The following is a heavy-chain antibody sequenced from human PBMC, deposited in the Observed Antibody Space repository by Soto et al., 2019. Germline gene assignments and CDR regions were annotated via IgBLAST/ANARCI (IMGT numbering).Heavy chain of an antibody. CDR2: ISSSGSTI. CDR1: GFTFSDYY. J-gene: IGHJ5*02. CDR3: ARVRYYDSGSSINWFDP. D-gene: IGHD3-10*01. V-gene: IGHV3-11*01. Sequence: PGGSLRLSCAASGFTFSDYYMIWIRQAPGKGLEWVSYISSSGSTIYYADSVKGRFTISRDNAKNSLYLQMNSLRAEDTAVYYCARVRYYDSGSSINWFDPWGQGTLVTVSS.